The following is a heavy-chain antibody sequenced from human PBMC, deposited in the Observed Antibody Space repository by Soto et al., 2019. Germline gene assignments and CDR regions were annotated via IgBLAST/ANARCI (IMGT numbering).Heavy chain of an antibody. CDR2: IYYSGST. CDR1: GGSISSSSYY. J-gene: IGHJ6*02. Sequence: SETLSLTCTVSGGSISSSSYYWGRIRQPPGKGLEWIGSIYYSGSTYYNPSLKSRVTISVDTSKNQFSLKLSSVTAADTAVYYCACIFSGGYGYGFYYYGMDGWGQGTTVTVSS. V-gene: IGHV4-39*01. D-gene: IGHD5-18*01. CDR3: ACIFSGGYGYGFYYYGMDG.